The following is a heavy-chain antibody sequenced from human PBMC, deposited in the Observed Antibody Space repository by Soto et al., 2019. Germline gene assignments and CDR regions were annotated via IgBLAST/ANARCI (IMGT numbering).Heavy chain of an antibody. CDR3: ASTLYDYYDSSGYQGAGAFDI. Sequence: SETLSLTCAVYGGSFSGYYWSWIRQPPGKGLEWIGEINHSGSTNYNPSLKSRVTISVDTSKNQFSLKLSSVTAADTAVYYCASTLYDYYDSSGYQGAGAFDIWGQGTMVTVSS. D-gene: IGHD3-22*01. V-gene: IGHV4-34*01. CDR2: INHSGST. CDR1: GGSFSGYY. J-gene: IGHJ3*02.